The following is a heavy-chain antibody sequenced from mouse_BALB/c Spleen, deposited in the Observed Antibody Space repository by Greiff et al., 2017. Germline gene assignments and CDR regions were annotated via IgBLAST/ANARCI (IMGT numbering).Heavy chain of an antibody. CDR2: INPYNGDT. J-gene: IGHJ4*01. CDR3: ARGATAPLYAMDY. CDR1: GYSFTGYF. D-gene: IGHD1-2*01. V-gene: IGHV1-37*01. Sequence: EVKLMESGPELVKPGASVKISCKASGYSFTGYFMNWVKQSHGKSLEWIGRINPYNGDTFYNQKFKGKATLTVDKSSSTAHMELLSLTSEDSAVYYCARGATAPLYAMDYWGQGTSVTVSS.